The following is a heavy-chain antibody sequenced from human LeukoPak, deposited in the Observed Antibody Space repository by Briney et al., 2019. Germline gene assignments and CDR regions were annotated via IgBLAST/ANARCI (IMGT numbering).Heavy chain of an antibody. CDR3: ARDKRRFDK. J-gene: IGHJ4*02. V-gene: IGHV3-20*04. CDR1: GFTFDDYG. CDR2: INWNGGST. Sequence: GGSLRLSCAASGFTFDDYGMSWVRQAPGKGLEWVSGINWNGGSTGYADSVKGRFTISRDNSNNSLYLQMNSLRDEDTAVYYCARDKRRFDKWGQGTLVAVSS.